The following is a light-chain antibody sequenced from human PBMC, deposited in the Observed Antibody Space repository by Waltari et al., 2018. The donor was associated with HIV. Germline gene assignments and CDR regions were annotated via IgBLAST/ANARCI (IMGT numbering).Light chain of an antibody. CDR3: QSYDSRLSGSVV. CDR2: ENN. CDR1: NSNIGAGFD. J-gene: IGLJ2*01. V-gene: IGLV1-40*01. Sequence: QSALTQPPSVSGAPGQSVTISCSGSNSNIGAGFDVHWYQQVPGTAPRLLIYENNNRPSGVPDRFSGSKSCTAASLAINGLQSEDEADYYCQSYDSRLSGSVVFGGGTKVTVL.